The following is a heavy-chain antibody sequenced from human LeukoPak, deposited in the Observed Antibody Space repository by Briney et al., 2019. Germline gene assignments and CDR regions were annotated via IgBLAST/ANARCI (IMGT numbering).Heavy chain of an antibody. CDR1: GGFFGGYL. J-gene: IGHJ5*02. CDR3: SRDPRGIEGRLLKFDP. V-gene: IGHV4-34*01. CDR2: INHSGST. Sequence: PSETLSLTCAVYGGFFGGYLWSWIRQPPGKGLEWIGEINHSGSTNYNPSLKSRVTISLDTSKNQFSLKLSSMTAADTAVYSCSRDPRGIEGRLLKFDPWGQGTLVTVSS. D-gene: IGHD6-6*01.